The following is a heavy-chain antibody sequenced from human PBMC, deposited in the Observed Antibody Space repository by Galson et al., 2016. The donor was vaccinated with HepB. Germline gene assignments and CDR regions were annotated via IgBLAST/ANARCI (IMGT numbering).Heavy chain of an antibody. CDR3: TRDHPGVFNADR. CDR1: GFTFGTYW. Sequence: SLRLSCAASGFTFGTYWMYWVRQAPGKGLVCVSRINAEGTSMTYADSVKGRFTISRDNAKSTLYLQMNSLRAEDTAVYYCTRDHPGVFNADRWGQGTLVTVSS. CDR2: INAEGTSM. V-gene: IGHV3-74*01. J-gene: IGHJ5*02. D-gene: IGHD3-16*01.